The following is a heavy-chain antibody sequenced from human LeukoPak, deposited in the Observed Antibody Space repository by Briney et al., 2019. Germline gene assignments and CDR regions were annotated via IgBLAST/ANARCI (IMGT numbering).Heavy chain of an antibody. CDR1: GGSFSGYY. Sequence: SETLSLTCAVYGGSFSGYYWSWIRQPPGKGLEWIGEINHSGSTNYNPSLKSRVTISLDTSKNHFSLRLNSVTAADTAVYYCAGGGVSGYYYYMDVWGKGTTVTVSS. D-gene: IGHD1-26*01. J-gene: IGHJ6*03. CDR3: AGGGVSGYYYYMDV. CDR2: INHSGST. V-gene: IGHV4-34*01.